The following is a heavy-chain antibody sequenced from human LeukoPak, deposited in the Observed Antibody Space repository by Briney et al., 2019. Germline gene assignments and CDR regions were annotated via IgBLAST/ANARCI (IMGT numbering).Heavy chain of an antibody. V-gene: IGHV1-46*01. CDR2: INPSGGST. CDR1: GYTFTSYY. CDR3: ARAPGRGGNPGVTDP. D-gene: IGHD4-23*01. Sequence: ASVKVSCKACGYTFTSYYMHWVRQAPGQGLEWMGIINPSGGSTSYAQKFQGRVTMTRDTSTSTVYMELSSLRSEDTAVYYCARAPGRGGNPGVTDPWGQGTLVTVSS. J-gene: IGHJ5*02.